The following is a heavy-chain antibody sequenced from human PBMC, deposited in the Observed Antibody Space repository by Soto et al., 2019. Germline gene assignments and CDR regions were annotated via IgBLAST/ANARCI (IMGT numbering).Heavy chain of an antibody. CDR3: ARGLRGDYGEEDFDI. CDR2: INHSGST. Sequence: TSETLSLTCAVYGGSLSGYYWTWIRQPPGKGLEWIGEINHSGSTNYNPSLKSRVTISVDTSKNQFSLKLSSVTAADTAVYYCARGLRGDYGEEDFDIWGQGTMVTVSS. V-gene: IGHV4-34*01. D-gene: IGHD4-17*01. J-gene: IGHJ3*02. CDR1: GGSLSGYY.